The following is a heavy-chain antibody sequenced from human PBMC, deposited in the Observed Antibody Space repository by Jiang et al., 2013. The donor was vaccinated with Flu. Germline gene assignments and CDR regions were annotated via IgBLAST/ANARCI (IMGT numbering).Heavy chain of an antibody. Sequence: SISSGDYYWSWIRQPPREGPGVDWVHLLHGSTYYNPSLKSRVTISVDTSKNQFSLKLSSVTAADTAVYYCARDYGDYGRNAFDIWGQGTMVTVSS. CDR2: LLHGST. CDR3: ARDYGDYGRNAFDI. CDR1: SISSGDYY. D-gene: IGHD4-17*01. V-gene: IGHV4-30-4*01. J-gene: IGHJ3*02.